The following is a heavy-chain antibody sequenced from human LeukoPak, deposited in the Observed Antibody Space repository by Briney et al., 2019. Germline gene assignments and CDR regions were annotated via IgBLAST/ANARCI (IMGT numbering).Heavy chain of an antibody. J-gene: IGHJ4*02. V-gene: IGHV3-33*01. CDR2: IWYDGSNK. Sequence: PGGSLRLTCAASGFTFSSYGMHWVRQAPGKGLEWVAVIWYDGSNKYYADSVKGRFTISRDNSKNTLYLQMNSLRAEDTAVYYCARDSGTGIFSGTHDYWGQGTLVTVSS. CDR1: GFTFSSYG. D-gene: IGHD2-2*01. CDR3: ARDSGTGIFSGTHDY.